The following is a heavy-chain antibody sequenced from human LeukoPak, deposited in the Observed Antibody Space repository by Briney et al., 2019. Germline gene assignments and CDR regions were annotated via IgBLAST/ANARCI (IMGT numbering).Heavy chain of an antibody. V-gene: IGHV4-30-4*08. CDR3: ARGYPQKYYDFWSGYYTGINFDY. CDR2: IYYSGST. J-gene: IGHJ4*02. D-gene: IGHD3-3*01. Sequence: SETLSLTCTVSGGSISSGGYYWSWIRQPPGKGLEWIGYIYYSGSTYYNPSLKSRVTISVDTSKNQFSLKLSSVTAADTAVYYCARGYPQKYYDFWSGYYTGINFDYWGQGTLVTVSS. CDR1: GGSISSGGYY.